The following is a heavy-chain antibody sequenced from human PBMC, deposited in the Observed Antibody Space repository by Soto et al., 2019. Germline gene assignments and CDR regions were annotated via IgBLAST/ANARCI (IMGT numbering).Heavy chain of an antibody. J-gene: IGHJ4*02. CDR2: ISAYNGET. CDR1: GYTFSNYG. CDR3: ARASGTGVGTTSY. D-gene: IGHD1-26*01. Sequence: QVQLVQSGPEVKKPGASAKVSCKASGYTFSNYGISWMRQVPGQGLEGMGWISAYNGETKYAQKFQGRDSMTTDTSTKTAYMELGSLRSDDTAVYYCARASGTGVGTTSYWGQGTLVTVSS. V-gene: IGHV1-18*01.